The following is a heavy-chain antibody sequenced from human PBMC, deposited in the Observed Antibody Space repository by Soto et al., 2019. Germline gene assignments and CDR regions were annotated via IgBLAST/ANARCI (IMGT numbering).Heavy chain of an antibody. J-gene: IGHJ6*02. V-gene: IGHV5-10-1*04. CDR3: ARPLSGYSSSYTTYYYYYGMDV. Sequence: PGESLKISCKGSGYSFTNYWISWVRQMPGKGLEWMGRIDPSDSYTKYSSSFQGQVTISADKSISTAYLQWSSLKASDTAMYYCARPLSGYSSSYTTYYYYYGMDVWGQGTTVTVSS. CDR1: GYSFTNYW. CDR2: IDPSDSYT. D-gene: IGHD6-6*01.